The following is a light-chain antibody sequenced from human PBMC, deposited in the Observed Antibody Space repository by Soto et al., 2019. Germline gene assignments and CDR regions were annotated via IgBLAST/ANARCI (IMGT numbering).Light chain of an antibody. V-gene: IGKV4-1*01. Sequence: DIVMTQSQDSLAVSLGERATINCKSSQSVLYSSNNKNYLAWYQQKPGQPPKLLIYWASTRQSGVPDRFSGSGSGTDFTLTISSLQAEDVAVYYCHQYYRTPWTFGQGTKVEIK. CDR3: HQYYRTPWT. J-gene: IGKJ1*01. CDR2: WAS. CDR1: QSVLYSSNNKNY.